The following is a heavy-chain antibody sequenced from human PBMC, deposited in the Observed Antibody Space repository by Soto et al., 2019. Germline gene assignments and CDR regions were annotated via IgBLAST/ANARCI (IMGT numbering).Heavy chain of an antibody. D-gene: IGHD5-12*01. Sequence: SVKVSCKASGGTFSSYAIGCVRQAPGQGLEWMGGIIPIFGTANYAQKFQGRVTITADESTSTAYMELSSLRSEDTAVYYCASARATITGYYYYGMDVWGQGTTVTVSS. V-gene: IGHV1-69*13. CDR2: IIPIFGTA. CDR3: ASARATITGYYYYGMDV. CDR1: GGTFSSYA. J-gene: IGHJ6*02.